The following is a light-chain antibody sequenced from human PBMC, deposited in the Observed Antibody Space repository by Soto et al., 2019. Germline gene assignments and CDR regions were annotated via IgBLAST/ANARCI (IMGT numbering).Light chain of an antibody. CDR2: GAS. J-gene: IGKJ3*01. Sequence: DIQMTHSPSSLSASVGDRVTITCQASQDISNYLNWYQQKPGQAPKLLIYGASNLETGVPSRFSGSAAGTDFSFSISSLKPEDSATSYCQQYDNLPFTFGPGTKVDI. CDR1: QDISNY. CDR3: QQYDNLPFT. V-gene: IGKV1-33*01.